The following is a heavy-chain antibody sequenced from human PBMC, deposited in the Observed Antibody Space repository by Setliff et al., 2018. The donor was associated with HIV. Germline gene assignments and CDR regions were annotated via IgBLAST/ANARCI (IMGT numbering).Heavy chain of an antibody. CDR2: IHHSGST. CDR1: GDSVRKSNW. Sequence: PSETLSLTCGVSGDSVRKSNWWSWVRQTPGKGLEWIGEIHHSGSTNYNPSLESRVSMSVDTSKNQFSLKLLSVTAADTAVYYCRVWILRDTSDIWGQGTVVTVSS. CDR3: RVWILRDTSDI. J-gene: IGHJ3*02. D-gene: IGHD1-1*01. V-gene: IGHV4-4*02.